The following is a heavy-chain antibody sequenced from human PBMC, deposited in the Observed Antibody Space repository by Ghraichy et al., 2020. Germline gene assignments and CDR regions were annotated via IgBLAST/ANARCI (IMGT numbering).Heavy chain of an antibody. CDR3: AKDFDLSYSGSYYH. CDR2: ISGSGGST. CDR1: GFTFSSYA. V-gene: IGHV3-23*01. J-gene: IGHJ3*01. Sequence: GGSLRLSCAASGFTFSSYAMSWVRQAPGKGLEWVSAISGSGGSTYYADSVKGRFTISRDNSKNTLYLQMNSLRAEDTAVYYCAKDFDLSYSGSYYHWGQGTMVTVSS. D-gene: IGHD1-26*01.